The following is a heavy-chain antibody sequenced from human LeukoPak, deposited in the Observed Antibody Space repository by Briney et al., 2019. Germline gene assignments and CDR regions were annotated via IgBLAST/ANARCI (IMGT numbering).Heavy chain of an antibody. CDR1: GFTFSSYI. V-gene: IGHV3-21*01. D-gene: IGHD3-10*01. Sequence: PGGSLRLSCAASGFTFSSYIMKWVRQAPGKGLEWVSSISSSSGYISYADPVKGRFTISRDNAKKSLYLQMNSLRAEDTAVYYCARDPGDGGYGSGSHRFDYWGQGTLVTFSS. J-gene: IGHJ4*02. CDR2: ISSSSGYI. CDR3: ARDPGDGGYGSGSHRFDY.